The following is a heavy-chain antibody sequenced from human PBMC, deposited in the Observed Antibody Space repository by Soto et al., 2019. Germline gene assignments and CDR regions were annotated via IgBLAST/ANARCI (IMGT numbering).Heavy chain of an antibody. V-gene: IGHV2-5*02. CDR1: GFSLSTRVVG. J-gene: IGHJ4*02. Sequence: SGPTRLNPTKTLTLTCTFSGFSLSTRVVGVGWIRQSPVKSLEWLALIYRDDDKRYSPSLKSRLAITKYTSKKQVVLPMTNMDPVGQFSYYCEDMDDSSGWYHGYWGQGNPVAVFS. CDR2: IYRDDDK. D-gene: IGHD6-19*01. CDR3: EDMDDSSGWYHGY.